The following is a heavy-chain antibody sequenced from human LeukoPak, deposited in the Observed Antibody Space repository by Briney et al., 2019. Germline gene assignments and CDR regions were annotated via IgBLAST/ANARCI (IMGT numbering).Heavy chain of an antibody. CDR3: ARGRGEDVLRFLEWLSKPYYFDY. J-gene: IGHJ4*02. V-gene: IGHV1-8*01. CDR2: MNPNSGNT. D-gene: IGHD3-3*01. Sequence: ASVKVSCKASGYTFTSYDTNCVRQATGQGLEWMGWMNPNSGNTGYAQKFQGRVTMTRNTSISTAYMELSSLRSEDTAVYYCARGRGEDVLRFLEWLSKPYYFDYWGQGTLVTVSS. CDR1: GYTFTSYD.